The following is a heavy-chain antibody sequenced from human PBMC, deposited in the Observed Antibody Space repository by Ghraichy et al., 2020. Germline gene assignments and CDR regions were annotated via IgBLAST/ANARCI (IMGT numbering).Heavy chain of an antibody. J-gene: IGHJ4*02. CDR1: GFTVSSNY. D-gene: IGHD6-13*01. Sequence: GGSLRLSCAASGFTVSSNYMSWVRPAPGKGLEWVSVIYSGGSTYYADSVKGRFTISRDNSKNTLYLQMNSLRAEDTAVYYCATTPWGYSSSWYYWGQGTLVTVSS. CDR3: ATTPWGYSSSWYY. CDR2: IYSGGST. V-gene: IGHV3-66*01.